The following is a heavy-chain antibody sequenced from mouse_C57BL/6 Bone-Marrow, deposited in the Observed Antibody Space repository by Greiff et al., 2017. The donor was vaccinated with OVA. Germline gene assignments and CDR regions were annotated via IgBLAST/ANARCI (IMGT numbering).Heavy chain of an antibody. V-gene: IGHV5-9-1*02. Sequence: EVMLVESGEGLVKPGGSLKLSCAASGFTFSSYAMSWVRQTQEKRLEWVAYISSGGDYIYYADTVKGRFTISSDNARNTLYLQMSSLKSEDTAMYDCTRSDGPYAMDYGGQGTSVTVSS. CDR3: TRSDGPYAMDY. CDR2: ISSGGDYI. J-gene: IGHJ4*01. CDR1: GFTFSSYA. D-gene: IGHD2-3*01.